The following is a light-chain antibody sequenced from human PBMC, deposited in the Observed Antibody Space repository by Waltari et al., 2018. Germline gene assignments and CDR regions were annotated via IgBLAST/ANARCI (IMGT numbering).Light chain of an antibody. CDR2: WAS. Sequence: DIVMTQSPDSLAVSLCERATINCKSSQSVLTSSNNKNYLAWYQQKPGQPPKLPICWASIRESGVPDRFSGSGSGTDFTLTISSLQAEDVAVYYCQQYYSTPPTFGQGTKVEIK. CDR1: QSVLTSSNNKNY. CDR3: QQYYSTPPT. J-gene: IGKJ1*01. V-gene: IGKV4-1*01.